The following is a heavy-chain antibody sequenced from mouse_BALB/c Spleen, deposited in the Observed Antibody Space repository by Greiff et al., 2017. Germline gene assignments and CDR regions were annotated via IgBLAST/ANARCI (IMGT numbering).Heavy chain of an antibody. Sequence: VHVKQSGAELVKPGASVKLSCTASGFNIKDTYMHWVKQRPEQGLEWIGRIDPANGNTKYDPKFQGKATITADTSSNTAYLQLSSLTSEDTAVYYCARSTYYGSTYFDYWGQGTTLTVSS. CDR3: ARSTYYGSTYFDY. V-gene: IGHV14-3*02. D-gene: IGHD1-1*01. CDR1: GFNIKDTY. J-gene: IGHJ2*01. CDR2: IDPANGNT.